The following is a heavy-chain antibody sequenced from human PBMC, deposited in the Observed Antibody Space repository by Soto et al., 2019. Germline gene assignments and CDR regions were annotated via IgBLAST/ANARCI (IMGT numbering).Heavy chain of an antibody. J-gene: IGHJ4*02. CDR2: ISYDGSNK. D-gene: IGHD4-4*01. CDR3: AKALGSDYNGDY. Sequence: VQLVESGGGLVKPGGSLRLSCAASGLTFSNAWMSWVRQAPGKGLEWVAVISYDGSNKYYADSVKGRFTISRDNSKNTLYLQMNSLRAEDTAVYYCAKALGSDYNGDYWGQGTLVTVSS. CDR1: GLTFSNAW. V-gene: IGHV3-30*18.